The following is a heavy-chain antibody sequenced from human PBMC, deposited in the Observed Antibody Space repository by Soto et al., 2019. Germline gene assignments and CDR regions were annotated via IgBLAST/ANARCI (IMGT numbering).Heavy chain of an antibody. D-gene: IGHD3-10*01. Sequence: SETLSLTCAVSGVSISSSNWWSWVRQPPGKGPEWIGEMFHSGNINYNPSLKSRVTISVDKSKNLFTLRLTSVTAADTAVYYCARREGPSYFYWGQG. CDR3: ARREGPSYFY. CDR1: GVSISSSNW. V-gene: IGHV4-4*02. CDR2: MFHSGNI. J-gene: IGHJ4*02.